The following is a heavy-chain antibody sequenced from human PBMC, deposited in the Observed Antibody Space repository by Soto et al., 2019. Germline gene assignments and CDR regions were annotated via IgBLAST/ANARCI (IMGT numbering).Heavy chain of an antibody. CDR1: GGTFSSYA. Sequence: QVQLVQSGAEVKKPGSSVKVSCKASGGTFSSYAISWVRQAPGQGLEWMGGIIPIFGTANYAPKFQGRVTITAYESSSPAYMELSSLRSENTAVYYCARDRADYADFYYYYGMDVWGQGTTVTVSS. D-gene: IGHD4-17*01. V-gene: IGHV1-69*01. CDR2: IIPIFGTA. CDR3: ARDRADYADFYYYYGMDV. J-gene: IGHJ6*02.